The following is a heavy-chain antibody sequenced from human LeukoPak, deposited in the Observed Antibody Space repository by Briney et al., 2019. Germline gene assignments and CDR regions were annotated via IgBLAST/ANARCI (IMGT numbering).Heavy chain of an antibody. J-gene: IGHJ4*02. Sequence: SETLSLTCTVSGGSISSSSYCWVWIRQPPGQGLKWIGSLDYRRSTYVNPSLKSRVTVSVDTSRNQFALKLSSVTAADTAVCYCARHGSYGAGSYHGLDYWGQGAQVTVSS. D-gene: IGHD3-10*01. V-gene: IGHV4-39*01. CDR2: LDYRRST. CDR1: GGSISSSSYC. CDR3: ARHGSYGAGSYHGLDY.